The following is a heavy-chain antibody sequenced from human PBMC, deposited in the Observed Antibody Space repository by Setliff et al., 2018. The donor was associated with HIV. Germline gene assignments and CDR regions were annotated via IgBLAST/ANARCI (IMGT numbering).Heavy chain of an antibody. Sequence: PSETLSLTCTVSGASIISHYYSWIRQSPGKGLEWIGYIYNRDFTTYNPSLKSRLTISMDTSKNQFSLRLSSVTAADTAVYYCARMRGGSSRGFLDYWGLGTLVTVSS. CDR2: IYNRDFT. CDR1: GASIISHY. V-gene: IGHV4-4*09. D-gene: IGHD3-10*01. J-gene: IGHJ4*02. CDR3: ARMRGGSSRGFLDY.